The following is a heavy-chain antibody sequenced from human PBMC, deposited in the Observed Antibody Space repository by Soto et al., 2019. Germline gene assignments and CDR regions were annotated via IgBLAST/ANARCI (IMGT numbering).Heavy chain of an antibody. CDR1: GFTFSRYP. V-gene: IGHV3-30-3*01. D-gene: IGHD5-18*01. CDR3: ARGGDEQLWSYFDS. Sequence: PGGSLRLSCAASGFTFSRYPMHWVRQAPGKGLEWVAVMSYDGSNQYYADSVKGRFTISRDNSNNTLYLQMNSLSAEDTALYYCARGGDEQLWSYFDSWGQGTLVTVSS. J-gene: IGHJ4*02. CDR2: MSYDGSNQ.